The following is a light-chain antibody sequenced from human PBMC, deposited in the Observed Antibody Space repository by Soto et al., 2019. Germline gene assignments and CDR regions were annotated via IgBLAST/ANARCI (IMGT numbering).Light chain of an antibody. V-gene: IGLV2-14*01. CDR3: SSYTTSNTWL. J-gene: IGLJ3*02. Sequence: QSALTQPASVSGSPGQSITISCTATTSDVGGFDSVSWYQQHPGTAPRVIIYEVSNRPSGVSYRFSGSKSANTASLTISGLQADDEADYYCSSYTTSNTWLFGGGTQRTVL. CDR2: EVS. CDR1: TSDVGGFDS.